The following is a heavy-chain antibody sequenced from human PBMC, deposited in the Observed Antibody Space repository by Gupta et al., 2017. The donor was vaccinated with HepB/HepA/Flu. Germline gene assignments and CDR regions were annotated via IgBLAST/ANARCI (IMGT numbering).Heavy chain of an antibody. Sequence: EVQLVESGGGLVQPGGSLRLSCAASGFTVSYNYMNWVRQAPGKGLEWVSVIYTGGDTYYADSVKGRFTISRDNSKNTLYLQMNSLRAEDTAVYYCAREVAASGTADYWGQGTLVTVSS. CDR3: AREVAASGTADY. CDR1: GFTVSYNY. CDR2: IYTGGDT. D-gene: IGHD6-13*01. V-gene: IGHV3-66*01. J-gene: IGHJ4*02.